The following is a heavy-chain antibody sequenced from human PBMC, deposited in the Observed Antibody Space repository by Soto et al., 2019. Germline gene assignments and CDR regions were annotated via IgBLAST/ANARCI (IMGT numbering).Heavy chain of an antibody. CDR1: GFTFSSYG. D-gene: IGHD1-26*01. Sequence: QVQLVESGGGVVQPGRSLRLSCAASGFTFSSYGMHWVRLAPGKGLEWVAVISYDGSNKYYADSVKGRFTISRDNSKNTLYLQMNSLRAEDTAVYYCAKAVGATTDWFDPWGQGTLVTVSS. CDR3: AKAVGATTDWFDP. V-gene: IGHV3-30*18. CDR2: ISYDGSNK. J-gene: IGHJ5*02.